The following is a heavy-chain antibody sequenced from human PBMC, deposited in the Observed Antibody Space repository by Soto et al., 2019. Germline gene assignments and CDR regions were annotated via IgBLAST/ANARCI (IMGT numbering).Heavy chain of an antibody. J-gene: IGHJ5*01. V-gene: IGHV4-34*01. CDR2: INHSGRV. Sequence: SETLSLTCAVYGGSFSGYYWSWIRQPPGKGLEWIGEINHSGRVNYSPSLKSRVTISLDTSKNQFSLTLSAVTAADTAMYYCSTRAYDTNGYYRFDPWGQGTLVTVSS. CDR1: GGSFSGYY. D-gene: IGHD3-22*01. CDR3: STRAYDTNGYYRFDP.